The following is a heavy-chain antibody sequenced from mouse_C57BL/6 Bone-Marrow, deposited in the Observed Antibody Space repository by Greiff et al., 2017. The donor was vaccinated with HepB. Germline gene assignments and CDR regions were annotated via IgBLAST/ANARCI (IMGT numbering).Heavy chain of an antibody. CDR2: INPYNGGT. D-gene: IGHD1-1*01. Sequence: EVKLQESGPVLVKPGASVKMSCKASGYTFTDYYMNWVKQSHGKSLEWIGVINPYNGGTSYNQKFKGKATLTVDKSSSTAYMELNSLTSEDSAVYYCAREGKTTVVATNPLFDYWGQGTTLTVSS. V-gene: IGHV1-19*01. CDR1: GYTFTDYY. J-gene: IGHJ2*01. CDR3: AREGKTTVVATNPLFDY.